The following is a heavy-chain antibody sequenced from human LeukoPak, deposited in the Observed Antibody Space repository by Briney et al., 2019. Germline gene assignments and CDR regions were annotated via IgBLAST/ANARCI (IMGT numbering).Heavy chain of an antibody. J-gene: IGHJ3*02. V-gene: IGHV1-69*04. CDR2: IIPIFGIA. CDR3: ARDWGYYDSSGYVAFDI. Sequence: SVKVSCKASGGTFSSYAISWVRQAPGQGLEWMGRIIPIFGIANYEQKFQGRVTITADKSTSTAYMELSSLRSEDTAVYYCARDWGYYDSSGYVAFDIWGQGTMVTVSS. D-gene: IGHD3-22*01. CDR1: GGTFSSYA.